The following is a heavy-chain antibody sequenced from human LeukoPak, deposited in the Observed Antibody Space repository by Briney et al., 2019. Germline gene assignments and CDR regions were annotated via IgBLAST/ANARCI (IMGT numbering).Heavy chain of an antibody. D-gene: IGHD3-10*01. CDR2: IWYDGSNK. V-gene: IGHV3-33*08. CDR3: ARDPTMVRGVPGE. CDR1: GFTFSSYG. Sequence: GRSLRLSCAASGFTFSSYGMHWVRQAPGKGLEWVAVIWYDGSNKYYADSVKGRFTISRDNSKNTLYLQMNSLRAEDTAVYYCARDPTMVRGVPGEWGQGTLVTVSS. J-gene: IGHJ4*02.